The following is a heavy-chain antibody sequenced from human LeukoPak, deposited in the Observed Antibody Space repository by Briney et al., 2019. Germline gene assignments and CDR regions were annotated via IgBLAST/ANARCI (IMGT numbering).Heavy chain of an antibody. J-gene: IGHJ4*02. V-gene: IGHV5-51*01. D-gene: IGHD3-10*01. CDR2: IYPADSDT. CDR3: ARQSRDGSKTRGYYFDY. CDR1: GYIFTHYW. Sequence: GESLKTSCQVSGYIFTHYWIGWVRQMPGKGLESMGLIYPADSDTTYSPSFQGQVTISADKSISTVYLQWSSLKASDTAMYYCARQSRDGSKTRGYYFDYWGQGTLVTVSS.